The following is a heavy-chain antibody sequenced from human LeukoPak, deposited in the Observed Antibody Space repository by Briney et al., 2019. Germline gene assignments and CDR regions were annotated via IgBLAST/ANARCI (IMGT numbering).Heavy chain of an antibody. J-gene: IGHJ4*02. D-gene: IGHD6-13*01. CDR1: GFTFSNYA. CDR3: AKGRGSSSYYHFDY. V-gene: IGHV3-23*01. Sequence: GGSLRLSCAASGFTFSNYAMSWVRQAPGKGLEWISTIIGSGGSTYYAVSVRGRFTISRDNSKNTLYLQMNCLRAEDTALYYCAKGRGSSSYYHFDYWGQGTLFSVSS. CDR2: IIGSGGST.